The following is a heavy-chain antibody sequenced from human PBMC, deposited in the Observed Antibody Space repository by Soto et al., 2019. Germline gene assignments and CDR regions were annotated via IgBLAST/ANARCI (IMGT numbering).Heavy chain of an antibody. CDR2: IYYDGSNK. Sequence: QVQLVESGGGVVQPGRSLRLSCAASGFAFNAYGMHWVRQAPGKGLEWVAMIYYDGSNKCYADSVKGRFTISRDNSKNTLYLQMSSLRAEDTALYYCARVGGTVTSDYWGQGTLVTVSS. J-gene: IGHJ4*02. D-gene: IGHD4-17*01. CDR3: ARVGGTVTSDY. V-gene: IGHV3-33*01. CDR1: GFAFNAYG.